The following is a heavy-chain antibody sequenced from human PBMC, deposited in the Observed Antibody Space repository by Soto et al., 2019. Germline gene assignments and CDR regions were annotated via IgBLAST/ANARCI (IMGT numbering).Heavy chain of an antibody. D-gene: IGHD3-16*01. CDR1: GFTFTFYW. CDR2: MNQDGTQK. J-gene: IGHJ4*02. Sequence: EVQLVESGGDLVQPGGSLRLSCAASGFTFTFYWMSWVRQAPGKGLEWVANMNQDGTQKYYVDSVRGRFTISRDNAENSRGLQMNSLRADDTAVYDCATGATGGGGVDYWGQGTLVTVSS. CDR3: ATGATGGGGVDY. V-gene: IGHV3-7*04.